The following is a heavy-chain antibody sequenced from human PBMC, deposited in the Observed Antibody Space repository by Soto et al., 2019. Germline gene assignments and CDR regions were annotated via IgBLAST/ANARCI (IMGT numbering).Heavy chain of an antibody. D-gene: IGHD2-2*01. CDR1: GFTFSSYA. V-gene: IGHV3-23*01. CDR3: AKDIVVVPAAITAVAFDI. J-gene: IGHJ3*02. Sequence: GGSLRLSCAASGFTFSSYAMSWVRQAPGKGLEWVSAISGSGGSTYYADSVKGRFTISRDNSKNTLYLQMNSLRAEDTAVYYCAKDIVVVPAAITAVAFDIWGQGTMVTVSS. CDR2: ISGSGGST.